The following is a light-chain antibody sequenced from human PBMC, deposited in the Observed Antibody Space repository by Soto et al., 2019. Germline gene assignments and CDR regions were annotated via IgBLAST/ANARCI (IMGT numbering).Light chain of an antibody. J-gene: IGKJ1*01. CDR1: QSVSSDY. CDR3: QQYGSSPWT. Sequence: EIALPQSPGTLSLSPGERATLSCRASQSVSSDYLAWYQQEPGQAPRPLIYGASSRATGIPDRFSGSGAGTDFTLTISRLESEDFAVYYCQQYGSSPWTFGQGTKVDIK. CDR2: GAS. V-gene: IGKV3-20*01.